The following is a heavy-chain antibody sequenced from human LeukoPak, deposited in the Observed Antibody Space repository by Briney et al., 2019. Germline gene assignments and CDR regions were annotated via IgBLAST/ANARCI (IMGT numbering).Heavy chain of an antibody. J-gene: IGHJ4*02. CDR3: ARDKDIVLMVYAMGYFDY. Sequence: ASVKVSCKASGYTFTSYGISWVRQAPGQGLEWMGWISAYNGNTNCAQKLQGRVTMTTDTSTSTAYMELRSLRSDDTAVYYYARDKDIVLMVYAMGYFDYWGQGTLVTVSS. D-gene: IGHD2-8*01. CDR1: GYTFTSYG. CDR2: ISAYNGNT. V-gene: IGHV1-18*01.